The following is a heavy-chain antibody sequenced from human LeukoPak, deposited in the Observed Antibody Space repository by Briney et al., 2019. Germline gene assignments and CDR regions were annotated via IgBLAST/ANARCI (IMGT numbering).Heavy chain of an antibody. J-gene: IGHJ3*02. D-gene: IGHD4-17*01. CDR3: ASWGVDYVAFDI. CDR1: GFTFSSYA. CDR2: ISGSGGST. V-gene: IGHV3-23*01. Sequence: GGSLRLSCAASGFTFSSYAMSWVRQAPGKGLEWVSAISGSGGSTYYADSVKGRFTISRDNSKNTLYLQMNSLGAEDTAVYYCASWGVDYVAFDIWGQGTMVTVSS.